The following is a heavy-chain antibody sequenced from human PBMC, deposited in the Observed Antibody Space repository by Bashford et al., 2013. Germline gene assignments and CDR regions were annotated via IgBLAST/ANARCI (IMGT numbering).Heavy chain of an antibody. CDR2: INPSGST. D-gene: IGHD2-2*01. CDR3: VRGAGYCSSTTCSPYEY. J-gene: IGHJ4*02. V-gene: IGHV4-4*07. Sequence: SETLSLTCTVSRGSISNYHWTWIRQPAGKGLEWLGRINPSGSTDYNPSLKSRVTVSVDTSKNQFSSTLSSVTAADTAVYYCVRGAGYCSSTTCSPYEYWGHGNPG. CDR1: RGSISNYH.